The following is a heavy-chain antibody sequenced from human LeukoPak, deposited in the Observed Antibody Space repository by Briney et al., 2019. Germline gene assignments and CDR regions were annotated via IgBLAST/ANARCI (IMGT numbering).Heavy chain of an antibody. CDR1: GFTFSSYG. J-gene: IGHJ6*02. CDR2: IWYDGSNK. CDR3: ARVGITMVRGVIPDYGMDV. V-gene: IGHV3-33*01. Sequence: GGSLRLSCAASGFTFSSYGMHWVRQAPGKGLEWVAVIWYDGSNKYYADSVKGRFTTSRDNSKNTLYLQMNSLRAEDTAVYYCARVGITMVRGVIPDYGMDVWGQGTTVTVSS. D-gene: IGHD3-10*01.